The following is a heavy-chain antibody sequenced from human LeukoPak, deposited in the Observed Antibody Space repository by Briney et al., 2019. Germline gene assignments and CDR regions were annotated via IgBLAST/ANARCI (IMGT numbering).Heavy chain of an antibody. CDR3: ARDIYYYDSSGYYFPGGSDY. D-gene: IGHD3-22*01. CDR1: GFTFSSYS. Sequence: GGSLRLSCAASGFTFSSYSMNWVRQAPGKGLEWVSYISSSSSTIYYADSVKGRFTISRDNAKNSLYLQMNSLRAEDTAVYYCARDIYYYDSSGYYFPGGSDYWGQGTLVTVSS. J-gene: IGHJ4*02. V-gene: IGHV3-48*01. CDR2: ISSSSSTI.